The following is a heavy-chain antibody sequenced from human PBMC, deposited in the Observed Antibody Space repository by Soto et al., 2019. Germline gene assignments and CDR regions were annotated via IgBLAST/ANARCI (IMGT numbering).Heavy chain of an antibody. Sequence: GGSLRLSCASSGFTVSSNHMSLVRQAPGKGLEWVSIILSGGSTYYADSVKGRFTVSRDNSKNMLYLQMNSLRAEDTAVYYCARGSNHFDYWGQGTLVTVSS. CDR1: GFTVSSNH. J-gene: IGHJ4*02. D-gene: IGHD4-4*01. CDR3: ARGSNHFDY. CDR2: ILSGGST. V-gene: IGHV3-53*01.